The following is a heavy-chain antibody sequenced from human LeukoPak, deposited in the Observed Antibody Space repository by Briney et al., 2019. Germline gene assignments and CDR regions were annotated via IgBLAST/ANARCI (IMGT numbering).Heavy chain of an antibody. CDR1: GYTSTGYY. D-gene: IGHD3-16*02. CDR2: INPNSGGT. V-gene: IGHV1-2*02. CDR3: ARGFYVWGSYRSPPFDY. J-gene: IGHJ4*02. Sequence: GASVKVSCKASGYTSTGYYMHWVRQAPGQGLEWMGWINPNSGGTNYAQKFQGRVTMTRDTSISTAYMELSRLRSDDTAVYYCARGFYVWGSYRSPPFDYWGQGTLVTVSS.